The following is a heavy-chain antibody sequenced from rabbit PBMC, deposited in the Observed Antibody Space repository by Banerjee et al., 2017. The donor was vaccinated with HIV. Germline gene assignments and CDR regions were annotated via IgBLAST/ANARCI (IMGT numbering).Heavy chain of an antibody. D-gene: IGHD1-1*01. V-gene: IGHV1S40*01. CDR3: ARGSSDYHYFNL. Sequence: QSLEESGGDLVKPGASLTLTCTASGFSFSSDYYMCWVRQAPGKGLEWIACIYAGTGGSAYYASWAKGRFTISKTSSTTVTLQMTSLTAADTATYFCARGSSDYHYFNLWGQGTLSPS. CDR2: IYAGTGGSA. J-gene: IGHJ4*01. CDR1: GFSFSSDYY.